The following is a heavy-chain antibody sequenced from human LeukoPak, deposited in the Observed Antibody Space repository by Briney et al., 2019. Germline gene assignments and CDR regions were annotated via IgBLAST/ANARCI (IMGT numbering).Heavy chain of an antibody. V-gene: IGHV4-39*02. CDR2: IYYSGST. Sequence: PSETLSLTCTVSGGSIGSSSYYWGWIRQPPGKGLEWIGSIYYSGSTYYNPSLKSRVTISVDTSKNQFSLKLSSVTAADTAVYYCARDLSDFWSGYLNYYYYYGMDVWGQGTTVTVSS. CDR3: ARDLSDFWSGYLNYYYYYGMDV. CDR1: GGSIGSSSYY. J-gene: IGHJ6*02. D-gene: IGHD3-3*01.